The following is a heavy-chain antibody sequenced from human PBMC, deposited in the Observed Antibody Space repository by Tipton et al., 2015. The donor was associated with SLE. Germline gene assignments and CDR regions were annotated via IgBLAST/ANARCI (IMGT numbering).Heavy chain of an antibody. CDR2: INHSGNT. CDR3: ARHAGDYAYFDS. Sequence: TLSLTCVVYGGSFSGYYCSWIRQPPGKGLEWIGEINHSGNTNYNPSLKSRVTISIDTSKNQFSLKLRSVTAADTAVYFCARHAGDYAYFDSWGQGILVTVSP. J-gene: IGHJ4*02. CDR1: GGSFSGYY. V-gene: IGHV4-34*01. D-gene: IGHD4-17*01.